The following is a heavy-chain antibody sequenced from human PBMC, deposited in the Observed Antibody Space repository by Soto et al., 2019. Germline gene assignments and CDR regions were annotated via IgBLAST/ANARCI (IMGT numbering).Heavy chain of an antibody. CDR3: TRDLPELELRAPYYYYGMDV. D-gene: IGHD1-7*01. J-gene: IGHJ6*02. CDR1: GFTFGDYA. CDR2: IRSKAYGGTT. V-gene: IGHV3-49*04. Sequence: PGGSLRLSCTASGFTFGDYAMSWVRQAPGKGLEWVGLIRSKAYGGTTEYAASVKGRFTISRDDSKSIAYLQMNSLKTEDTAVYYCTRDLPELELRAPYYYYGMDVWGQGTTVTVSS.